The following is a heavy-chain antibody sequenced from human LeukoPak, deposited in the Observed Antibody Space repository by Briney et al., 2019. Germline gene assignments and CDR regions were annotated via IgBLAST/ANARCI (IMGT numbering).Heavy chain of an antibody. CDR1: GGCISSGGYS. J-gene: IGHJ4*02. D-gene: IGHD3-22*01. Sequence: SETLSLTCTVSGGCISSGGYSWSWIRQPPGKDLEWIGYIYHSGNTYYNPSLKSRVTISVDRSKNQFSLKLTSVTAADTAVYYCARGGDSSGFYYYFDYWGQGTLVTVSS. V-gene: IGHV4-30-2*01. CDR2: IYHSGNT. CDR3: ARGGDSSGFYYYFDY.